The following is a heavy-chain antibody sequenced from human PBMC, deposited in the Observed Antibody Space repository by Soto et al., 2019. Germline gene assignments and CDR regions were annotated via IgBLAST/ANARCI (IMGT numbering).Heavy chain of an antibody. Sequence: SVKVSCKASGGTFRNHVFNWVRQAPGQGLEWMGGIIPIIGTPNYAQKFQGRVTITADASTNTVYLEVSSLRSQDTAVYYCARDLEFRDGNISHLDYWGQGTLVTV. CDR3: ARDLEFRDGNISHLDY. D-gene: IGHD3-10*01. J-gene: IGHJ4*02. CDR2: IIPIIGTP. CDR1: GGTFRNHV. V-gene: IGHV1-69*13.